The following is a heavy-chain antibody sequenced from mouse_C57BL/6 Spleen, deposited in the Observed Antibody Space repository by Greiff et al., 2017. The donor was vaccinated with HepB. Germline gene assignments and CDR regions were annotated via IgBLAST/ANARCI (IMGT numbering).Heavy chain of an antibody. CDR1: GYTFTDYN. CDR3: ARKEGYYGEFAY. Sequence: EVQLQQSGPELVKPGASVKIPCKASGYTFTDYNMDWVKQSPGKGLEWIGDINPNNGDTNYNQKFKGKATLTVDKSSSTAYMELRSLTSEDTAVYYCARKEGYYGEFAYWGQGTLVTVSA. J-gene: IGHJ3*01. V-gene: IGHV1-18*01. D-gene: IGHD1-1*01. CDR2: INPNNGDT.